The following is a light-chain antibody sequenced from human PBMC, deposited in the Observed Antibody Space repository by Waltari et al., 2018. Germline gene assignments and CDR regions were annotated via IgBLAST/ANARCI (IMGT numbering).Light chain of an antibody. V-gene: IGKV2-30*01. J-gene: IGKJ1*01. CDR1: QGLGSSGGNTI. CDR3: MQGTHWPWT. CDR2: RVS. Sequence: DVVMTQSPLSLPVALGQPASISCKSSQGLGSSGGNTILNWFQQRPGQSPRCRIYRVSNRDSGVPDRFSGSGSGTDFTLKISRVEAEDVGIYYCMQGTHWPWTFGQGTKVEFK.